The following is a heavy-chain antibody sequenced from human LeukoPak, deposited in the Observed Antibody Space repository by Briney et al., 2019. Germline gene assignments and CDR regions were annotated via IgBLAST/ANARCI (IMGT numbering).Heavy chain of an antibody. CDR2: IIPILGIA. V-gene: IGHV1-69*04. D-gene: IGHD3-16*02. CDR3: ASDMKGYYVWGSYRHDAFDI. CDR1: GGTFSSYA. Sequence: SVRVSCKASGGTFSSYAISWVRQAPGQGLEWMGRIIPILGIANYAQKFQGRVTITADKSTSTAYMELSSLRSEDTAVYYCASDMKGYYVWGSYRHDAFDIWGQGTMVTVSS. J-gene: IGHJ3*02.